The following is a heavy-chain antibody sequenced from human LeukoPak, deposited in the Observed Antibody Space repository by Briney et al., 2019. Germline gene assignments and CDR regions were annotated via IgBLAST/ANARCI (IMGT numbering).Heavy chain of an antibody. Sequence: GGSLRLSCAASGFIFDDYAMHWVRQAPGKGLEWVSGISWNSGSIGYADSVKGRFTISRDNAKNSLYLQMNSLRAEDTALYYCAKSAEKYYDILTGYVDYWGQGTLVTVSS. CDR1: GFIFDDYA. D-gene: IGHD3-9*01. CDR3: AKSAEKYYDILTGYVDY. V-gene: IGHV3-9*01. J-gene: IGHJ4*02. CDR2: ISWNSGSI.